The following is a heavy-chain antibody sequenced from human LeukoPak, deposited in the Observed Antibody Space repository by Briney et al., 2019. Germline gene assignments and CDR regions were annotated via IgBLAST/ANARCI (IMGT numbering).Heavy chain of an antibody. D-gene: IGHD3-16*01. CDR3: ARVGHPWGIEDAFDI. J-gene: IGHJ3*02. V-gene: IGHV6-1*01. CDR2: TYYRSKWYN. Sequence: SQTLSLTCAISGDSVSSNSATWNWIRQSPLRGLEWLGRTYYRSKWYNDYAVSVKSRITINPDTSKNQFSLQLNPVTPEDTAVYYCARVGHPWGIEDAFDIWGQGTMVTVSS. CDR1: GDSVSSNSAT.